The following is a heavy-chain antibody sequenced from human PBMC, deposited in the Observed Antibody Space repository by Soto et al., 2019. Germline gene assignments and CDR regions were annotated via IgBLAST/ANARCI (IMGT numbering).Heavy chain of an antibody. V-gene: IGHV3-7*01. CDR2: IKQDGSDK. CDR3: VRGCGSSNCPYYLDV. J-gene: IGHJ6*03. Sequence: EVQLVESGGGLVQPGGSLGLSCEASGFTFSTYWMSWVRQAPGKGLEWVATIKQDGSDKYYVDSVRGRFTISRDNAESTLYLQMSSLRAEDTAIYYCVRGCGSSNCPYYLDVWGKATTVIVSS. CDR1: GFTFSTYW. D-gene: IGHD2-15*01.